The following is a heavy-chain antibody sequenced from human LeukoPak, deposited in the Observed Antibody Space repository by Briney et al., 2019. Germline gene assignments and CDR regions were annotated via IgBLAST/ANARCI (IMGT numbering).Heavy chain of an antibody. J-gene: IGHJ5*02. D-gene: IGHD2-2*01. CDR1: GGSISSSSYY. CDR2: IYYSGST. Sequence: PSETLSLTCTVSGGSISSSSYYWGWIRQPPGKGLEWIGSIYYSGSTYYNPSLKSRVTISVDTSKNQFSLKLSSVTAADTAVYYCARARGGYCSSTSCPIHVDPWGQGTLVTVSS. CDR3: ARARGGYCSSTSCPIHVDP. V-gene: IGHV4-39*07.